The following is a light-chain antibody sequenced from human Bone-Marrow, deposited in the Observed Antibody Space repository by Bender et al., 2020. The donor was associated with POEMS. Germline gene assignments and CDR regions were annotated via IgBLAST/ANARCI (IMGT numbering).Light chain of an antibody. J-gene: IGLJ2*01. CDR2: DVS. CDR3: ASYTSSNALV. CDR1: SSDVGGYNY. V-gene: IGLV2-14*03. Sequence: QSVLTQPASVSGSPGQSITISCTGSSSDVGGYNYVSGSKQYPGKAPKLLISDVSNRPSVISHRFSGSKSGNTASLTISGLQAEDEAHYYCASYTSSNALVFGGGTKLTVL.